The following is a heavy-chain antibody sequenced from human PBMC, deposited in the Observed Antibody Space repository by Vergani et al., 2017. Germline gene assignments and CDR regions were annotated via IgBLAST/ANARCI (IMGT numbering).Heavy chain of an antibody. Sequence: QVQVVQPGAEVKKSGASVKASCKTPGYTFSNYYMHWVRQAPGQGLEWMGIINPSGGHTNYAQKFQGRVTMTRDTSTSTVYMELSSLRSEDTAIYYCARGDYGILTGYRYWGQGTLVTVSA. D-gene: IGHD3-9*01. CDR1: GYTFSNYY. V-gene: IGHV1-46*03. CDR3: ARGDYGILTGYRY. CDR2: INPSGGHT. J-gene: IGHJ4*02.